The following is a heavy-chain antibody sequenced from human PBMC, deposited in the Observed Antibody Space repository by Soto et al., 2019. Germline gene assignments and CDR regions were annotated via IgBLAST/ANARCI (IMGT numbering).Heavy chain of an antibody. D-gene: IGHD2-15*01. CDR3: ARLYCSGGSCYYPTTYYYYYGMDV. V-gene: IGHV3-33*01. J-gene: IGHJ6*02. Sequence: QVQLVESGGGVVQPGRSLRLSCAASGFTFSSYGMHWVRQAPGKGLEWVAVIWYDGSNKYYADSVKGRFTISRDNSKNTLYLQMNSLRAEDMAVYYCARLYCSGGSCYYPTTYYYYYGMDVWGQGTTVTVSS. CDR2: IWYDGSNK. CDR1: GFTFSSYG.